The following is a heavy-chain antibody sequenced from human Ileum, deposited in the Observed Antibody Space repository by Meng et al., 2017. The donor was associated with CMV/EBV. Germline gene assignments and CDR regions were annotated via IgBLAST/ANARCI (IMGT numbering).Heavy chain of an antibody. CDR1: GYNFTSNN. CDR3: ARDGLSGRYFDY. D-gene: IGHD1-26*01. Sequence: QVQLVQSGAELKKPGASVKVSCRASGYNFTSNNVIWVRQAPGQRPEWMGWIDTNTGNPTYAQGLTGRFVFSLDISVSTTYLQISSLKAEDTAVYYCARDGLSGRYFDYWGQGTLVTVSS. J-gene: IGHJ4*02. CDR2: IDTNTGNP. V-gene: IGHV7-4-1*02.